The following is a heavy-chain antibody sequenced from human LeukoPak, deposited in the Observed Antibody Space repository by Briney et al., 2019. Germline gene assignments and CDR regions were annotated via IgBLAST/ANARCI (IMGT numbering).Heavy chain of an antibody. CDR2: IKQDGSEK. CDR1: GFTFSSYW. Sequence: GGSLRLSCAASGFTFSSYWMSWVRQAPVKGLEWVANIKQDGSEKYYVDSVKGRFTISRDNAKNSLYLQMNSLRAEDTAVYYCASQWGIAAAGSVGLFDYWGQGTLVTVSS. CDR3: ASQWGIAAAGSVGLFDY. J-gene: IGHJ4*02. D-gene: IGHD6-13*01. V-gene: IGHV3-7*01.